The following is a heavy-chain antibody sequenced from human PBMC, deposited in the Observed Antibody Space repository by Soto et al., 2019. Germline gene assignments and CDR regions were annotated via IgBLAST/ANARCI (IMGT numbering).Heavy chain of an antibody. CDR2: ISSSSSYI. CDR3: ARDGLGYCTNGVCYPPGEFAY. D-gene: IGHD2-8*01. J-gene: IGHJ4*02. CDR1: GFTFSSYS. Sequence: GGSLRLSCAASGFTFSSYSMNWVRQAPGKGLEWVSSISSSSSYIYYADSVKGRFTISRDNAKNSLYLQMNSLRAEDTAVYYCARDGLGYCTNGVCYPPGEFAYWGQGTLVTVSS. V-gene: IGHV3-21*01.